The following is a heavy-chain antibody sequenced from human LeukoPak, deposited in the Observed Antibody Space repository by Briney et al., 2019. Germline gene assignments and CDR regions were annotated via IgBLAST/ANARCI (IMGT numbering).Heavy chain of an antibody. Sequence: PGGSLRLSCAASGFTFSSYSMNWVRQAPGKGLEWVSYISSSSSTIYYADSVKGRFTISRDNAKNSLYLQMNSLRDEDTAVYYCARGGGPVLRFLEWLFPSDLDYWGQGTLVTVSS. J-gene: IGHJ4*02. D-gene: IGHD3-3*01. V-gene: IGHV3-48*02. CDR1: GFTFSSYS. CDR3: ARGGGPVLRFLEWLFPSDLDY. CDR2: ISSSSSTI.